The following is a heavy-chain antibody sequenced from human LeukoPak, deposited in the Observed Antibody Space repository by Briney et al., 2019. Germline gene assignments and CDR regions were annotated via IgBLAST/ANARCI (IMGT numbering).Heavy chain of an antibody. V-gene: IGHV4-34*01. CDR3: ARGGILTGYGDY. J-gene: IGHJ4*02. CDR2: INQSGST. Sequence: KPSETLSLTCAVYGGSFSGYYWTWIRQPPGKGLEWIGEINQSGSTNYNPSLKSRVTISVDTSKNQFSLKLSSVAAADTAVYYCARGGILTGYGDYWGQGILVTVTS. CDR1: GGSFSGYY. D-gene: IGHD3-9*01.